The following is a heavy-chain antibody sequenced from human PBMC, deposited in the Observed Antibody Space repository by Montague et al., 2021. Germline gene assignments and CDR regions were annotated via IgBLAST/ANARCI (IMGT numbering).Heavy chain of an antibody. J-gene: IGHJ5*02. CDR1: GDSVSSNDAT. CDR2: TYHRSKWYN. V-gene: IGHV6-1*01. D-gene: IGHD5-24*01. CDR3: ARGWQRRFDP. Sequence: CAISGDSVSSNDATWNWLRQSPSRGLAWLGRTYHRSKWYNEYAISVKSRITVNPDTSKSQFSLLLNSVTPEDTAVYYCARGWQRRFDPWGQGTLVTVSS.